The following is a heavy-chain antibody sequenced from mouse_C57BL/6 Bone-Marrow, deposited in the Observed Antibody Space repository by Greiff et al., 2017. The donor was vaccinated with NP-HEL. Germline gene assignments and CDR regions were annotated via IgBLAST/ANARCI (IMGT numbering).Heavy chain of an antibody. J-gene: IGHJ2*01. CDR2: IWSGGGT. CDR3: ARSGSGY. Sequence: QVQLKQSGPGLVQPSQSLSITCTVSGFSLTSYSVHWVRQSPGKGLEWLGVIWSGGGTAYNAAFITRLSISKDNSKRQVFFKRDSLQADDTARYYCARSGSGYWGQGTTLTVSS. CDR1: GFSLTSYS. D-gene: IGHD3-1*01. V-gene: IGHV2-2*01.